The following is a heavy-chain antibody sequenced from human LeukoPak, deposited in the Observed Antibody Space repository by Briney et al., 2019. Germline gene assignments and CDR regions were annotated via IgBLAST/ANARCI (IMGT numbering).Heavy chain of an antibody. J-gene: IGHJ6*02. CDR3: ARTSSSWYPSPYYYYGMDV. D-gene: IGHD6-13*01. V-gene: IGHV4-39*01. CDR1: GGSISSSSYS. Sequence: SETLSLTCTVSGGSISSSSYSWGWIRQPPGKGLEWIGSIYYSGSTYYNPSLKSRVTVSVDTSKNQFSLKLSSVTAADTAVYYCARTSSSWYPSPYYYYGMDVWGQGTTVTVSS. CDR2: IYYSGST.